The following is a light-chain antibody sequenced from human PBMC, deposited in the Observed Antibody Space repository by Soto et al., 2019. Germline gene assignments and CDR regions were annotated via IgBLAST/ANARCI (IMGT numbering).Light chain of an antibody. Sequence: QSVLTQPPSASGTPGQRVTISCSGSRPSIGSNHVYWYQQLPGMAPKLLIYTNNQRPSGVPDRFSASKSGTSASLAISGLRSEDEADYYCSSYTSSSTLRFGGGTKVTVL. CDR1: RPSIGSNH. J-gene: IGLJ2*01. CDR2: TNN. CDR3: SSYTSSSTLR. V-gene: IGLV1-47*02.